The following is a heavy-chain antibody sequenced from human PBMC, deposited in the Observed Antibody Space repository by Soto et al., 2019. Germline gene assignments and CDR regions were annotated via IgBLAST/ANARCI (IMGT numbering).Heavy chain of an antibody. J-gene: IGHJ5*02. D-gene: IGHD6-13*01. CDR1: GGSIYSSSYS. CDR3: ARGVKAGYSSSWYNWFDP. CDR2: IYNSGST. Sequence: PSETLSLTCTVSGGSIYSSSYSWGWIRQPPGKGLEWIESIYNSGSTSYNPSRKSRVTISVDTSKSQFSLKLSSVTAADTAVYYCARGVKAGYSSSWYNWFDPWGQGTLVTVSS. V-gene: IGHV4-39*01.